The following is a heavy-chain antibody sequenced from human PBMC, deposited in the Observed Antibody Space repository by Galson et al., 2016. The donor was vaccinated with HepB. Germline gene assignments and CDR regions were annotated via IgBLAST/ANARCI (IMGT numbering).Heavy chain of an antibody. Sequence: SETLSLTCTVSGGSISSYYWTWIRQPPGKGLEWIGYIDSTGSTKYNPSLKSRVTISVDTSNKRFSLKLISVTAADTALYYCARGYRSGWYGELGYWGQGTLVTVSS. CDR2: IDSTGST. CDR3: ARGYRSGWYGELGY. V-gene: IGHV4-59*01. D-gene: IGHD6-19*01. J-gene: IGHJ4*02. CDR1: GGSISSYY.